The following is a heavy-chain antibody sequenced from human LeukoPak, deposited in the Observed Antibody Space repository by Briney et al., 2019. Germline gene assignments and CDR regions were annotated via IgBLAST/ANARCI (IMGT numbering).Heavy chain of an antibody. Sequence: SETLSLTCTVSGGSISSYYWSWIRQPPGKGLEWIGYISYSGNTDYNPSLKSRVSMSLGTSKNELSLKLDSVTAADTAVYFCARGYRNNWRFDSWGQGTLVTVSS. D-gene: IGHD6-13*01. CDR1: GGSISSYY. CDR2: ISYSGNT. V-gene: IGHV4-59*01. CDR3: ARGYRNNWRFDS. J-gene: IGHJ4*02.